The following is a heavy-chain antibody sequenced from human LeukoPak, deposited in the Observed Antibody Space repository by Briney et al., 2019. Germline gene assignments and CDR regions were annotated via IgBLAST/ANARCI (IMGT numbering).Heavy chain of an antibody. CDR3: ATPAHYGSGSYLPFDY. J-gene: IGHJ4*02. V-gene: IGHV1-46*01. Sequence: ASVKVSCKASGYTFTSYCMHWVRQAPGQGLEWMGIINPSGGSTSYAQKFQGRVTMTRDTSTSTVYMELSSLRSEDTAVYYCATPAHYGSGSYLPFDYWGQGTLVTVSS. CDR1: GYTFTSYC. CDR2: INPSGGST. D-gene: IGHD3-10*01.